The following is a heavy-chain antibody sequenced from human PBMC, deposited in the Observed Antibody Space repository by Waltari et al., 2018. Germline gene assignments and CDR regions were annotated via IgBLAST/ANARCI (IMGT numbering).Heavy chain of an antibody. Sequence: EVHLVESGGGLVKPGGSLRLPGAASGFTVNRYSMNCVRQAPGRGLAWVSAISSVGRYMYYAEFGKGRFTISRDNTKLYLQMDSLRVEDTAVYYCARGEQENSFSKYYNGMDVWGQGTVVTVSS. CDR1: GFTVNRYS. V-gene: IGHV3-21*01. CDR3: ARGEQENSFSKYYNGMDV. CDR2: ISSVGRYM. D-gene: IGHD1-26*01. J-gene: IGHJ6*01.